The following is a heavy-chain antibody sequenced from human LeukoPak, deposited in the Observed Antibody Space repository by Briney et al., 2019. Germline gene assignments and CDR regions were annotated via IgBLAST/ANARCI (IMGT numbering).Heavy chain of an antibody. CDR2: IKQDGSEK. CDR1: GFTFSSYW. V-gene: IGHV3-7*03. Sequence: GGSLRLSCAASGFTFSSYWMSWVRQAPGKGLEWVANIKQDGSEKYYVASMKGRFTISRDNAKNSLYLQMNSLRAEDTAVYYCARGRRHYGSGSYPVDYWGQGTLVTVSS. D-gene: IGHD3-10*01. CDR3: ARGRRHYGSGSYPVDY. J-gene: IGHJ4*02.